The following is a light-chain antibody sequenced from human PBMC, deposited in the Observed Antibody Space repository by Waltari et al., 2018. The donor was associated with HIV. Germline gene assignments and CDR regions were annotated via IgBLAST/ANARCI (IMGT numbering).Light chain of an antibody. J-gene: IGLJ2*01. V-gene: IGLV3-1*01. CDR2: QDS. CDR1: KLGDKY. CDR3: QAWDSSTVV. Sequence: SYELTQPPSVSVSPGQTASITCSGDKLGDKYACWYQQKPGQSPVLVIYQDSKRPSGSPERCSGANSRNAATLTISGTQAMDEADYYCQAWDSSTVVFGGGTKLTVL.